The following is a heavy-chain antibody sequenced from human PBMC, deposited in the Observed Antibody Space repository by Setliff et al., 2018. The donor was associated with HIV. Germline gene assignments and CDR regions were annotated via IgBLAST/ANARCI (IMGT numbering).Heavy chain of an antibody. Sequence: PSETLSLTCTVSGPSINIHYWSWIRQSPRKGFEWIGYIYSTGSTNYNPSLQSRVTISMVASRNQFSLKVTSVTAADTAVYYCAKGAGFYGDYTFDHWGQGRQVTV. V-gene: IGHV4-59*11. D-gene: IGHD4-17*01. CDR1: GPSINIHY. CDR2: IYSTGST. CDR3: AKGAGFYGDYTFDH. J-gene: IGHJ4*02.